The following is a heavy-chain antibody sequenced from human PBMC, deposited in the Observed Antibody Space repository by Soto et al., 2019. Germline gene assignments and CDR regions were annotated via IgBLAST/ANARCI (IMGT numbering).Heavy chain of an antibody. J-gene: IGHJ4*02. CDR2: INPNSGGT. CDR3: ARDSDTAMASD. D-gene: IGHD5-18*01. Sequence: ASVKVSCKASGYTFTGYYMHWVRQAPGQGLEWMGWINPNSGGTNYAQEFQGWVTMTRDTSISTAYMELSRLRSDDTAVYYCARDSDTAMASDWGQGTLVTVSS. V-gene: IGHV1-2*04. CDR1: GYTFTGYY.